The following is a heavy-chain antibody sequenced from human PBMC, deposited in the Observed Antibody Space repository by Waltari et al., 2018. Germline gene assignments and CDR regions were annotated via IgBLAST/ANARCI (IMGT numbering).Heavy chain of an antibody. J-gene: IGHJ3*02. CDR3: AHRLSIAAASAFDI. Sequence: QITLKESGPMLVKPTQTLTLTCTFSGFSLSTSGVGVGWIRQPPGKALEWLALIYWNDDKRYSPSLKSRLTITKDTSKNQVVLTMTNMDPVDTATYYCAHRLSIAAASAFDIWGQGTMVTVSS. V-gene: IGHV2-5*01. CDR2: IYWNDDK. D-gene: IGHD6-13*01. CDR1: GFSLSTSGVG.